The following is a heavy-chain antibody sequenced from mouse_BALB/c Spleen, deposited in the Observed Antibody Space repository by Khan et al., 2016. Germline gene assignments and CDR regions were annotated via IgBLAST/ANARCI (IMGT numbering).Heavy chain of an antibody. CDR2: ISGGSSTI. D-gene: IGHD1-1*01. J-gene: IGHJ2*01. CDR3: ARNYYGSGCDY. CDR1: GFTFSNFG. Sequence: EVELVESGGGLVQPGGSRKLSCAASGFTFSNFGMHWVRQAPEKGLEWVAYISGGSSTIYYADTMKGRFTISRDNPKSTLFLQMTSLRSEDTAMYYCARNYYGSGCDYWGQGTTLTVSS. V-gene: IGHV5-17*02.